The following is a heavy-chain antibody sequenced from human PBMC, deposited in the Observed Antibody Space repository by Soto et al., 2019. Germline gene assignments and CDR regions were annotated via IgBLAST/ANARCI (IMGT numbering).Heavy chain of an antibody. CDR3: ASIGGGYDLYYFDY. Sequence: QVQLVQSGAEVKKPGASVKVSCKVSGYTLTELSMHWVRQAPGKGIEWMGGFDPEDGETIYAQEFQGRVTVTEDTSTDTAYMELSSLRSEDTAVYYCASIGGGYDLYYFDYWGQGTLVTVSS. CDR1: GYTLTELS. D-gene: IGHD5-12*01. J-gene: IGHJ4*02. CDR2: FDPEDGET. V-gene: IGHV1-24*01.